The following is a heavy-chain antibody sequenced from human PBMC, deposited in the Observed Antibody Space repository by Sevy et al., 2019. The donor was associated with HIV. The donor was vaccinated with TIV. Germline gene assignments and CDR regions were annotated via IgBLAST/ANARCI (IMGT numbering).Heavy chain of an antibody. CDR1: GGSISSYY. D-gene: IGHD3-10*01. CDR3: ARGMVRGVNDY. V-gene: IGHV4-59*01. CDR2: IYYSGST. Sequence: SETLSLTCTVSGGSISSYYWSWIRQPPGKGLEWIGYIYYSGSTNYNPSLKSRVTISVDTSKYQFSLKLSSVTAADTAVYYCARGMVRGVNDYWGQGTLVTVSS. J-gene: IGHJ4*02.